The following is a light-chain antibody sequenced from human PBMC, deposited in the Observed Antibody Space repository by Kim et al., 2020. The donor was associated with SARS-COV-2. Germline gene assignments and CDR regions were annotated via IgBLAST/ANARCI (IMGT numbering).Light chain of an antibody. CDR2: GAS. J-gene: IGKJ1*01. CDR1: QSILSSSNNKNY. V-gene: IGKV4-1*01. CDR3: QQYYSTPWT. Sequence: ATISCKSSQSILSSSNNKNYLAWYQQKPGHPPKLLIYGASTRESGVPDRFSGSGSGTDFTLTISSLQAEDVAVYYCQQYYSTPWTLGQGTKVDIK.